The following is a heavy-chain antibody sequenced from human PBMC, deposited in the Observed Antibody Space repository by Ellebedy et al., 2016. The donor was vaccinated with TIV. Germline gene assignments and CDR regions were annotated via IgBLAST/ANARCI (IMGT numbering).Heavy chain of an antibody. CDR1: GYTFTGYG. D-gene: IGHD6-19*01. Sequence: ASVKVSCKASGYTFTGYGISWVRQAPGQGLEWMGGIIPIFGTANYAQRFQGRVTITADKSTSTAYMELSSLRSEDTAVYYCARAAAPYSSGWHYWGQGTLVTVSS. CDR3: ARAAAPYSSGWHY. CDR2: IIPIFGTA. J-gene: IGHJ4*02. V-gene: IGHV1-69*06.